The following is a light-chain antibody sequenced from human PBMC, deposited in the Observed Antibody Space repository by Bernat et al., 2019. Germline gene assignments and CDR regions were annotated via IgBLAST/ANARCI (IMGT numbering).Light chain of an antibody. Sequence: QSALTQPPSVSGSPGQSGTISCTGTSSDVGRYNRVSWYQQPPGTAPKVMIYEVNNRPSGVPDRFSWSKSGYTASLTISGLQAEDEAAYYCCSSTINSTVFFGGGTTLTVL. CDR1: SSDVGRYNR. CDR3: CSSTINSTVF. CDR2: EVN. V-gene: IGLV2-18*02. J-gene: IGLJ2*01.